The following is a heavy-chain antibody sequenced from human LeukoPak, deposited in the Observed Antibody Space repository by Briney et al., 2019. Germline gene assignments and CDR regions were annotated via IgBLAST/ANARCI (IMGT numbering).Heavy chain of an antibody. J-gene: IGHJ4*02. Sequence: GGSLRLSCATSGFTLSSFGMHWVRQAPGKGLEWVAFISYDGSNEFYADSVKGRFTISRDNSKNTLYLQMNSLRGEDTAVYYCAKDLVNDDGPDYWGRGTLVTVSS. V-gene: IGHV3-30*18. CDR2: ISYDGSNE. CDR1: GFTLSSFG. CDR3: AKDLVNDDGPDY. D-gene: IGHD1-1*01.